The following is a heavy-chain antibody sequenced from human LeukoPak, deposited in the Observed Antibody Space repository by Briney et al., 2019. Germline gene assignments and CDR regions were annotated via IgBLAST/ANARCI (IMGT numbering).Heavy chain of an antibody. CDR3: ARRLSRYSSSLGGFDY. CDR2: IYHSGST. V-gene: IGHV4-30-2*01. Sequence: SETLSLTCTVSGGSISSGGYYWSWIRQPPGKGLEWIGYIYHSGSTYYNPSLKSRVTISVDRSKNQFSLKLSSVTAADTAVYYCARRLSRYSSSLGGFDYWGQGTLVTVSS. D-gene: IGHD6-13*01. J-gene: IGHJ4*02. CDR1: GGSISSGGYY.